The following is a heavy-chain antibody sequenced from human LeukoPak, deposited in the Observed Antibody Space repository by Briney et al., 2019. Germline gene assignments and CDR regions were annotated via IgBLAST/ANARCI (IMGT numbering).Heavy chain of an antibody. V-gene: IGHV1-8*03. CDR3: ARGIYYYDSSGYYSFDY. CDR2: MNPNSGNT. D-gene: IGHD3-22*01. Sequence: GASVKVSCKASGYTFTSYDINWVRQATGQGLEWMGWMNPNSGNTGYAQKFQGRVTITRNTSISTAYMELSSLRSEDTAVYYCARGIYYYDSSGYYSFDYWGQGTLVTVSS. J-gene: IGHJ4*02. CDR1: GYTFTSYD.